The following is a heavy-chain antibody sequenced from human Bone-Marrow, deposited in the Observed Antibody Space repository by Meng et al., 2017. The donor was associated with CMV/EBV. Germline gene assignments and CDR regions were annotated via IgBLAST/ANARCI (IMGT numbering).Heavy chain of an antibody. CDR3: AKDAFYSIGMDV. D-gene: IGHD3-3*02. CDR1: GFTFSSYG. Sequence: GESLKISCAASGFTFSSYGMHWVRQAPGKGLEWVAFIRYDGSNKYYADSVKGRFTISRDNSKNTLYLQMNSLRAEDTAVYYCAKDAFYSIGMDVWGQGTTVTVS. V-gene: IGHV3-30*02. CDR2: IRYDGSNK. J-gene: IGHJ6*02.